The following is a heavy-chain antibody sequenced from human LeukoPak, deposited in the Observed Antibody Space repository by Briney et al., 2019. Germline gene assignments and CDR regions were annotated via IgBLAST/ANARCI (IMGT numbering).Heavy chain of an antibody. CDR2: INHSGST. CDR1: GGSFSGYY. CDR3: ARTHGVVVPAAIWVDP. D-gene: IGHD2-2*01. Sequence: SETLSLTCAVYGGSFSGYYWSWIRQPPGKGLEWIGEINHSGSTNYNPSLKSRVTISVDTPKNQFSLKLSSVTAADTAVYYCARTHGVVVPAAIWVDPWGQGTLVTVSS. V-gene: IGHV4-34*01. J-gene: IGHJ5*02.